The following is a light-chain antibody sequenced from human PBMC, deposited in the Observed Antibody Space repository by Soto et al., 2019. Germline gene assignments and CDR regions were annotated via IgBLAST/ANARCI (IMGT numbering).Light chain of an antibody. CDR3: QQYNNWPPIT. J-gene: IGKJ5*01. CDR1: QSVSSRY. Sequence: EIVLTQSPGTLSLSPGERATLSCRASQSVSSRYLAWYHQKPGQVXXLPLYGASSRATGIPARFSGSVSGTEFTLTIRRLQSEDFGVYFCQQYNNWPPITFGQGTRLEIK. CDR2: GAS. V-gene: IGKV3D-15*01.